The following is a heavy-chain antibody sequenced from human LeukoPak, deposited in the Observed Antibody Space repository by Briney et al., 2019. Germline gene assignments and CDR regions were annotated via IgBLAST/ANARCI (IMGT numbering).Heavy chain of an antibody. D-gene: IGHD2-15*01. J-gene: IGHJ4*02. CDR2: ISYSGST. CDR3: AGLRGYCSGGSCYETPGY. CDR1: GGSISSYH. V-gene: IGHV4-59*12. Sequence: SETLSLTCTVSGGSISSYHWSWIRQPPGKGLESIGYISYSGSTNYNPSLKSRVTISVDTSKNQFSLKLSSVTAADTAVYYCAGLRGYCSGGSCYETPGYWGQGTLVTVSS.